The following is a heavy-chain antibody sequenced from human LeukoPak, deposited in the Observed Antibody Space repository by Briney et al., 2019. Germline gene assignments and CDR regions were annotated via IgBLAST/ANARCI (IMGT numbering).Heavy chain of an antibody. CDR1: GFTFSSYA. D-gene: IGHD3-22*01. Sequence: PGGSLRLSCAASGFTFSSYAMSWVRQAPGXGLEWVSSITGSSASTYYADSGKGRVTISRDNSKNTLYLQMSSLGAEDTAVYYCAKGPRGGGSSGPYFDYWGQGTLVTVSS. V-gene: IGHV3-23*01. CDR2: ITGSSAST. CDR3: AKGPRGGGSSGPYFDY. J-gene: IGHJ4*02.